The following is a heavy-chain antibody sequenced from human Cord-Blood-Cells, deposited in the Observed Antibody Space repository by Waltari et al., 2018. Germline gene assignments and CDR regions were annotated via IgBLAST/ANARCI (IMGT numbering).Heavy chain of an antibody. D-gene: IGHD2-2*01. CDR1: GGSISSYS. CDR3: ARDLGIVVVPAANPNWYFDL. Sequence: QVQLQESGPGLVKHSETLSLTCTVSGGSISSYSWSWIRQPAGQGMEWIGRIYTSGSTNYNPSLKSRVTMSVDTSKNQFSLKLSSVTAADTAVYYCARDLGIVVVPAANPNWYFDLWGRGTLVTVSS. V-gene: IGHV4-4*07. J-gene: IGHJ2*01. CDR2: IYTSGST.